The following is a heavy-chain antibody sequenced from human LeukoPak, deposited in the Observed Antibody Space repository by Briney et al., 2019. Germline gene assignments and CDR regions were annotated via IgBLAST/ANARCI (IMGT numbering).Heavy chain of an antibody. J-gene: IGHJ4*02. CDR1: GGSISSYY. Sequence: SETLSLTCTVSGGSISSYYWSWIRQPPGKGVEWIGYIYYSGTTNYNPSLKSRVTISVDTSKNQFSLKLSSVTAADTAVYYCARGFTAMDDFDYWGQGTLVTVSS. V-gene: IGHV4-59*01. CDR2: IYYSGTT. CDR3: ARGFTAMDDFDY. D-gene: IGHD5-18*01.